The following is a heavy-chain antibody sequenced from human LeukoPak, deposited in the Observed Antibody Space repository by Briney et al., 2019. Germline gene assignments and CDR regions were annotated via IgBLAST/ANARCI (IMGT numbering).Heavy chain of an antibody. D-gene: IGHD2-8*02. CDR2: IIPIFRRT. Sequence: VASVKVSCKTSGYTFTSYGISWVRQAPGQGLEWMGGIIPIFRRTHYAQKFQGRVTITADESTSTAYMELSNLRSDDTAVYYCARSPRTGDFYDYYYMDVWGKGTTVTVSS. CDR1: GYTFTSYG. CDR3: ARSPRTGDFYDYYYMDV. V-gene: IGHV1-69*13. J-gene: IGHJ6*03.